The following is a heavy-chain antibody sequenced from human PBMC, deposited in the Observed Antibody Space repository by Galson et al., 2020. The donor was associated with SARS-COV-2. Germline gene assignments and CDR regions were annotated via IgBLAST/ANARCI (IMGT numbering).Heavy chain of an antibody. CDR3: AKTGGSFYDSSGVYVFDY. V-gene: IGHV3-23*01. Sequence: TGGSLRLSCAASGFTFSNYAISWVRQAPGKGLEWVSTISGSGGTTFYADSVKGRFTISRDYSKNTLYLQMDSLRAEDTAVYYCAKTGGSFYDSSGVYVFDYWGQGTLVTVSS. CDR1: GFTFSNYA. J-gene: IGHJ4*02. D-gene: IGHD3-22*01. CDR2: ISGSGGTT.